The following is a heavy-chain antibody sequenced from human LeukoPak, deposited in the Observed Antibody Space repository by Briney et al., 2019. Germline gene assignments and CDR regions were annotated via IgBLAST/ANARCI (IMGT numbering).Heavy chain of an antibody. Sequence: ASVKVSCKAAGYTFTGYYMHWVRQAPGQGLEWMGWINPNSGGTNYAQKFQGWVTMTRDTSISTAYMELSRLRSDDTAVYYCARADGSGSFYGMDVWGQGTTVTVSS. V-gene: IGHV1-2*04. CDR1: GYTFTGYY. CDR3: ARADGSGSFYGMDV. J-gene: IGHJ6*02. D-gene: IGHD3-10*01. CDR2: INPNSGGT.